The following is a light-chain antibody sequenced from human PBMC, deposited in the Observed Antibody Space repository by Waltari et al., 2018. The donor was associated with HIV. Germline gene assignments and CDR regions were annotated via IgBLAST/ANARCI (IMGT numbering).Light chain of an antibody. CDR1: SSDVGGYNY. J-gene: IGLJ3*02. Sequence: QSALTQPASVSGSPGQSITISCTGTSSDVGGYNYVSWYQHHPGKAPKLMIYDDSNRPSGVSNRFSGSKSGNTASLTISGLQAEDEADYYCSSYTSSSTLWVFGGGTKLTVL. V-gene: IGLV2-14*03. CDR2: DDS. CDR3: SSYTSSSTLWV.